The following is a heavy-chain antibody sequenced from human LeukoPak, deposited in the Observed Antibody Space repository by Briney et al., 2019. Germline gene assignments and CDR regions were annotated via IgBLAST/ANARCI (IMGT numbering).Heavy chain of an antibody. J-gene: IGHJ4*02. CDR3: ARETYYYGSGSHYYFDY. CDR1: GYTFTNHA. V-gene: IGHV1-3*01. CDR2: INSGNGNT. D-gene: IGHD3-10*01. Sequence: GASVKVSCKASGYTFTNHAMHWVRQAPGQRLEWMGWINSGNGNTKYSQKFQGRVTISRDTSASTADMELSSMRTEDTAIYYCARETYYYGSGSHYYFDYWGQGTLVTVSS.